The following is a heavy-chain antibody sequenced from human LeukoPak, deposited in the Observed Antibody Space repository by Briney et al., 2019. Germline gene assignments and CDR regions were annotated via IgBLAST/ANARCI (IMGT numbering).Heavy chain of an antibody. CDR2: IIPILGIA. V-gene: IGHV1-69*04. CDR3: ARIDSSSWPAAGY. D-gene: IGHD6-13*01. J-gene: IGHJ4*02. Sequence: SVKVSCKASGGTFSSYAISWVRQAPGQGLEWMGRIIPILGIANYAQKFQGRVTMTRDTSTSTVYMELSSLRSEDTAVYYCARIDSSSWPAAGYWGQGTLVTVSS. CDR1: GGTFSSYA.